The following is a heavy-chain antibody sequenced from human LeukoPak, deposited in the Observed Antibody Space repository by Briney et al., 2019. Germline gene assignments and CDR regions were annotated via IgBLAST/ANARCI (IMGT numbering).Heavy chain of an antibody. CDR1: GFTFSNAW. V-gene: IGHV3-15*01. Sequence: GGSLRLSCAASGFTFSNAWMSWVRQAPGKGLEWVGRIKSKTDGGTTDYAAPVKGRFTISRFDSKNALYLQMNSLKGEDTAVYYCARRSNPPGRIDHWGQGTLVTVSS. CDR2: IKSKTDGGTT. D-gene: IGHD1-14*01. J-gene: IGHJ4*02. CDR3: ARRSNPPGRIDH.